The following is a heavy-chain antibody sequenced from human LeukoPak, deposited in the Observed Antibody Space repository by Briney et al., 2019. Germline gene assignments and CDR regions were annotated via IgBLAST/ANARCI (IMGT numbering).Heavy chain of an antibody. V-gene: IGHV3-53*01. D-gene: IGHD3-22*01. Sequence: GGSLRLSCAASGFTVSGNYMSWVRQAPGKGLEWVSLIYSSGTTYYADSVKGRFTISRDNSKNTLYLQMNSLRAEDTAVYYCARSSERKYYFDYWGQGTLVTVSS. J-gene: IGHJ4*02. CDR3: ARSSERKYYFDY. CDR2: IYSSGTT. CDR1: GFTVSGNY.